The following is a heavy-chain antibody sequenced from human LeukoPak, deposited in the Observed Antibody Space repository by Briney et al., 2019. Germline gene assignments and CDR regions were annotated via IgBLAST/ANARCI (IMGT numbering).Heavy chain of an antibody. CDR1: GGSMSSYH. J-gene: IGHJ4*02. V-gene: IGHV4-59*01. D-gene: IGHD3-9*01. CDR2: IYYSGST. CDR3: ARAADYDILTGYPYYCDY. Sequence: SETLSLTCTVSGGSMSSYHWNWIRQPPGKRLEWIGDIYYSGSTNYNPSLKSRVTISVDTSKNRFSLKLSYVTAADTAVYLCARAADYDILTGYPYYCDYWGQGTRDTVSS.